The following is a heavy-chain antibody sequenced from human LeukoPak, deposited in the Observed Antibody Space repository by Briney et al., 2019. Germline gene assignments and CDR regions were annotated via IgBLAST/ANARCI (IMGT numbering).Heavy chain of an antibody. CDR3: ARDGYSYGYWYFDY. CDR1: GGTFSSYA. J-gene: IGHJ4*02. V-gene: IGHV1-69*13. CDR2: IIPIFGTA. D-gene: IGHD5-18*01. Sequence: GASVKVSCKASGGTFSSYAISWVRQAPGQGLEWMGGIIPIFGTANYAQKFQGRVTITADESTSTAYMELSSLRSEDTAVYYCARDGYSYGYWYFDYWGQGTLVTVSS.